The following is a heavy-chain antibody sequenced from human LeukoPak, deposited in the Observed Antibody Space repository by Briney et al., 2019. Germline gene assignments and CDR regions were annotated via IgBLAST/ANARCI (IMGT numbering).Heavy chain of an antibody. V-gene: IGHV3-23*01. J-gene: IGHJ4*02. CDR2: ISGSGGST. CDR3: AKIAGMVRGVI. CDR1: GFTFSSYS. Sequence: GGSLRLSCAASGFTFSSYSMNWVRQAPGKGLEWVSAISGSGGSTYYADSVKGRFTISRDNSKNTLYLQMNSLRAEDTAVYYCAKIAGMVRGVIWGQGTLVTVSS. D-gene: IGHD3-10*01.